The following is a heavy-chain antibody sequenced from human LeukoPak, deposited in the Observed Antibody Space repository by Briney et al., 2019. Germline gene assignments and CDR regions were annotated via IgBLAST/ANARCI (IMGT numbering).Heavy chain of an antibody. Sequence: GGSLRPSCAASGFTFSSYGMHWVRQAPGKGLEWVAVISYDGSNKYYADSVKGRFTISRDNSKNTLYLQMNSLRAEDTAVYYCAKDAIFSGSYFFDYWGQGTLVTVSS. V-gene: IGHV3-30*18. J-gene: IGHJ4*02. D-gene: IGHD1-26*01. CDR2: ISYDGSNK. CDR3: AKDAIFSGSYFFDY. CDR1: GFTFSSYG.